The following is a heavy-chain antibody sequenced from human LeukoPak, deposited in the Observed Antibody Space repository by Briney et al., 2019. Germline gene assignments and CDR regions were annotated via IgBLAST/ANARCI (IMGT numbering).Heavy chain of an antibody. CDR2: ISSSGFTL. J-gene: IGHJ4*02. CDR1: GFTCSDYS. CDR3: AKAVVPVISQHYFDY. D-gene: IGHD3-22*01. Sequence: GGSLRLSCVASGFTCSDYSMNWVRQAPGKGLEWVSYISSSGFTLNYADSVKGRFTISRDNSKNTLYLQMNSLRAEDTAVYYCAKAVVPVISQHYFDYWGQGILVTVSS. V-gene: IGHV3-48*01.